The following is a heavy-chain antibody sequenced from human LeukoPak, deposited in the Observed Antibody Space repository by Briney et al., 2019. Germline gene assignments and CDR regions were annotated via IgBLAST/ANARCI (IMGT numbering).Heavy chain of an antibody. CDR3: ANGAAGRRDAYYFDY. CDR2: ISGSGGST. V-gene: IGHV3-23*01. CDR1: GFTFSSCA. D-gene: IGHD2-15*01. J-gene: IGHJ4*02. Sequence: PGGSLRLSCAASGFTFSSCAMSWVRQAPGKGLEWVSAISGSGGSTYYADSVKGRFTISRDNAKNSLYLQMNSLRAEDTAVYYCANGAAGRRDAYYFDYWGQGTLVTVSS.